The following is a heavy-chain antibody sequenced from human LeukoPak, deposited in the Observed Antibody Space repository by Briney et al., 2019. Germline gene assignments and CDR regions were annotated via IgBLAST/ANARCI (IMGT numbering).Heavy chain of an antibody. J-gene: IGHJ4*02. CDR1: GFTFSSYS. Sequence: PGGSLRLSCVASGFTFSSYSMNWVRQAPGKGLEWVSSISSSGTYTYYADSMKGRFTISRDNAKNSLYLQMNSLRAEDTAVYYCARDLRAVAGRSYWGQGTLVTVSS. V-gene: IGHV3-21*01. CDR2: ISSSGTYT. D-gene: IGHD6-19*01. CDR3: ARDLRAVAGRSY.